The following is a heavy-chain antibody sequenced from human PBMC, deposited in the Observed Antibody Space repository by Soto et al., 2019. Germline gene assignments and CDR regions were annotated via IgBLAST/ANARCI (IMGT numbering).Heavy chain of an antibody. D-gene: IGHD3-10*01. V-gene: IGHV4-30-4*01. CDR1: GDSITSGDHS. Sequence: QVQLQESGPGLVKPSQTLSLTCTVSGDSITSGDHSWSWVRQAPGKGLEWIGYIFYTGSTYSSPSLKNRVXXXXXXXXXXXXXXXXXXXXADTAVYFCARGSGSLVRGILEPWGQGTLVTVSS. J-gene: IGHJ5*02. CDR2: IFYTGST. CDR3: ARGSGSLVRGILEP.